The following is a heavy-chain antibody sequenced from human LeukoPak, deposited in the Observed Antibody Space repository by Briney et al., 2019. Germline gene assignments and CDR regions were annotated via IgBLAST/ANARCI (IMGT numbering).Heavy chain of an antibody. V-gene: IGHV3-21*03. Sequence: PGGSLRLSCAASGFTFSSYSMNWVRQAPGKGLEWVSSISSSSSYIYYADSVKGRFTISRDNAKNSLYLQMNSLKTEDTAVYYCTTDGLDSLNQLLVNYCYYHMDVWGKGTTVTVSS. D-gene: IGHD2-2*01. CDR3: TTDGLDSLNQLLVNYCYYHMDV. J-gene: IGHJ6*03. CDR1: GFTFSSYS. CDR2: ISSSSSYI.